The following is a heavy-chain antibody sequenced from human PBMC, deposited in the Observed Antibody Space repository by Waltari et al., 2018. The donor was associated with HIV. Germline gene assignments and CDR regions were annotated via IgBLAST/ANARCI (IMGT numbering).Heavy chain of an antibody. D-gene: IGHD5-12*01. V-gene: IGHV4-39*01. CDR1: GGSISSSSYY. CDR3: ARHEMATTDFDY. Sequence: QLQLQESGPGLVKPSETLSLTCTVSGGSISSSSYYWGWIRQPPGKGLEWIGSIYYSGSTYYNPSLKSRVTISVDTSKNQFSLKLSSVTAADTAVYYCARHEMATTDFDYWGQGTLVTVSS. CDR2: IYYSGST. J-gene: IGHJ4*02.